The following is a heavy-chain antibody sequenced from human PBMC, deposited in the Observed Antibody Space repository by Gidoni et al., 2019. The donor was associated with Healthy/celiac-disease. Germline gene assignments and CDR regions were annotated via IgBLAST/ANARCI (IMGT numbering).Heavy chain of an antibody. V-gene: IGHV3-11*01. CDR2: ISSSGSPI. CDR1: GFTFSDSY. CDR3: ARVWSSGGYCSGGSCDPPDY. Sequence: QVQLVESGGGLVKPGGSLRLSCAASGFTFSDSYMTWIRQAPGKGLEWVSYISSSGSPIYYADSVKGRFTSSRDNAKNSLYLQMNSLRAEDTAVYYCARVWSSGGYCSGGSCDPPDYWGQGTLVTVSS. J-gene: IGHJ4*02. D-gene: IGHD2-15*01.